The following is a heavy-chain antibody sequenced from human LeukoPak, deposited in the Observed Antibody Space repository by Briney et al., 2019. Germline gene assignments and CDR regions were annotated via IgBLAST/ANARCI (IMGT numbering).Heavy chain of an antibody. CDR3: ARHSRSGYIGYENSFDI. V-gene: IGHV4-39*01. Sequence: SETLSLTCTVSGDSISSSSYCWDWIRQPPGKGLEWIGNIYNSANTHYNPSLKTRITMSVDTSKNQFSLKLNSVTAADTGIYYCARHSRSGYIGYENSFDIWGQGTMVTVSS. D-gene: IGHD5-12*01. CDR1: GDSISSSSYC. J-gene: IGHJ3*02. CDR2: IYNSANT.